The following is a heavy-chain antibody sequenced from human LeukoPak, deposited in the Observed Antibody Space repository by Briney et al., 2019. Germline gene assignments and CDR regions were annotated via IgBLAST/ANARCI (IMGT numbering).Heavy chain of an antibody. CDR3: ARDPPYSSSWYDWFDP. V-gene: IGHV1-18*01. Sequence: ASVKVSCEASGYTFTSYGISWVRQAPGQGLEWMGWISAYNGNTNYAQKLQGRVTMTTDTSTSTAYMELRSLRSDDTAVYYCARDPPYSSSWYDWFDPWGQGTLVTVSS. J-gene: IGHJ5*02. CDR2: ISAYNGNT. CDR1: GYTFTSYG. D-gene: IGHD6-13*01.